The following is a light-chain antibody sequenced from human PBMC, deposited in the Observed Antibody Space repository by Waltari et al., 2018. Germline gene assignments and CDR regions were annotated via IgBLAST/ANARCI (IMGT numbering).Light chain of an antibody. CDR2: AAS. Sequence: DIQMTPSPSSLSASVGDRVTITCRASKRISNCLSWYQQKPGKAPKLLMYAASDLQSGVPSRFSGRGSGTDFTLTISSLQPEDFATYYCQQSCSALITFGQGTRLETK. J-gene: IGKJ5*01. V-gene: IGKV1-39*01. CDR1: KRISNC. CDR3: QQSCSALIT.